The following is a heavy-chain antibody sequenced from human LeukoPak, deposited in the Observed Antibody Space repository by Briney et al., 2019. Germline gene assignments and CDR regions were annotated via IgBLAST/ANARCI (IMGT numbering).Heavy chain of an antibody. CDR2: IYSGGST. Sequence: GGSLRLSCAASGFTVSSNYMSWVRQAPGKGLEWVSVIYSGGSTYYADSVRGRFTISRDNAKKSLYLQMNSLRAEDTAVYYCARDFWGAYRVDYFDYWGQGTLVTVSS. V-gene: IGHV3-53*01. CDR3: ARDFWGAYRVDYFDY. D-gene: IGHD3-3*01. J-gene: IGHJ4*02. CDR1: GFTVSSNY.